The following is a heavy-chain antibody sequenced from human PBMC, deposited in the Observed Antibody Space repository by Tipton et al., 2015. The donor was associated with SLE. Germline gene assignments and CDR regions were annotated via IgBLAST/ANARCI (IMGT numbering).Heavy chain of an antibody. D-gene: IGHD6-13*01. V-gene: IGHV4-34*01. CDR2: ISHSGST. Sequence: TLSLTCAVYGGSFSGYYWSWIRQPPGKGLEWIGEISHSGSTNYNPSLKSRVTISVDTSKNQFSLKLSSVTAADTAVYYCARRGAGYSSSWTDAFDIWGQGTMVTVSS. J-gene: IGHJ3*02. CDR3: ARRGAGYSSSWTDAFDI. CDR1: GGSFSGYY.